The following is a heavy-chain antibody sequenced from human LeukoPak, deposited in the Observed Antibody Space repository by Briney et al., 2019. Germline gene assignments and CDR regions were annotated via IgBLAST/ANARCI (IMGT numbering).Heavy chain of an antibody. CDR2: INHSGST. D-gene: IGHD6-13*01. CDR1: GGSFSGYY. Sequence: MASETLSLTCAVYGGSFSGYYWSWIRRPPGKGLEWIGEINHSGSTNYNPSLKSRVTISVDTSKNQFSLKLSSVTAADTAVYYCARGWGIAAAADRWGQGTLVTVSS. CDR3: ARGWGIAAAADR. V-gene: IGHV4-34*01. J-gene: IGHJ5*02.